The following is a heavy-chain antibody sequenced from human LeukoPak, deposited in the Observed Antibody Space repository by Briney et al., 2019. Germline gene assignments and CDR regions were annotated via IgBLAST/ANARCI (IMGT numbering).Heavy chain of an antibody. V-gene: IGHV3-15*01. CDR3: ATDQVSGYDFWSGYSRRDY. Sequence: GGSLRLSCAASRFTFSNAWMSWVRQAPGKGLEWVGHIKSKTDGGTTDYAAPVKGRFTISRDDSKNTLYLQMNSLKTEDTAVYYCATDQVSGYDFWSGYSRRDYWGQGTLVTVSS. CDR1: RFTFSNAW. D-gene: IGHD3-3*01. J-gene: IGHJ4*02. CDR2: IKSKTDGGTT.